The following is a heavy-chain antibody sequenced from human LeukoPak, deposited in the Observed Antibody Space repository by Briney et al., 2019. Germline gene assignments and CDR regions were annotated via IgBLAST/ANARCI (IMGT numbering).Heavy chain of an antibody. Sequence: GGSLRLSCAASGFTFRTYDMIWVRQAPGKGLEWVSSSSAGRPFYADSVKGRFTISRDDSTNMVYLQMNRLKVEDTAVYYCAKSRRGYYDHYFDYWGQGTLVTVSS. D-gene: IGHD3-22*01. V-gene: IGHV3-23*01. CDR3: AKSRRGYYDHYFDY. J-gene: IGHJ4*02. CDR2: SSAGRP. CDR1: GFTFRTYD.